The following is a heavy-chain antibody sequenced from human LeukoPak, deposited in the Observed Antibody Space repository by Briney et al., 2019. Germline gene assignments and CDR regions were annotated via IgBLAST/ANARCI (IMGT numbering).Heavy chain of an antibody. CDR3: ARDGGGYDSSGPRFDY. CDR2: ISYDGSNK. CDR1: GFTFSSYA. D-gene: IGHD3-22*01. J-gene: IGHJ4*02. Sequence: GGSLRLSCAASGFTFSSYAMHWVRQAPGKGLEGVAVISYDGSNKYYADSVKGRFTISRDNSKNTLYLKMNSLRAEDTAVYYCARDGGGYDSSGPRFDYWGQGTLVTVSS. V-gene: IGHV3-30-3*01.